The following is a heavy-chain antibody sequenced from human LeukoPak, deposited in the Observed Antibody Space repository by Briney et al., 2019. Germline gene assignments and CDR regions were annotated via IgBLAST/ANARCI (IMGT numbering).Heavy chain of an antibody. CDR3: ARNDYVWGSYYRFGY. CDR2: INHSGST. V-gene: IGHV4-34*01. Sequence: SETLSLTCTVSGGSISSYYWSWIRQPAGKGLEWIGEINHSGSTNYNPSLKSRVTISVDTSKNQFSLKLSSVTAADTAVYYCARNDYVWGSYYRFGYWGQGTLVTVSS. J-gene: IGHJ4*02. CDR1: GGSISSYY. D-gene: IGHD3-16*01.